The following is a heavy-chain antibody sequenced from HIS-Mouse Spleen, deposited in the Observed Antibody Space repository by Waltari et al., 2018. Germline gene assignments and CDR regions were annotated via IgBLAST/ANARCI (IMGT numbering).Heavy chain of an antibody. CDR3: ARSPYYDFWSGYSDNWFDP. D-gene: IGHD3-3*01. V-gene: IGHV4-31*03. CDR2: IYYSGST. Sequence: QVQLQESGPGLVKPSQTLSLTCTVSGGPIRSGGYYLSWTRPPPGTGLEWIGYIYYSGSTYYNPSLKSRVTISVDTSKNQFSLKLSSVTAADTAVYYCARSPYYDFWSGYSDNWFDPWGQGTLVTVSS. J-gene: IGHJ5*02. CDR1: GGPIRSGGYY.